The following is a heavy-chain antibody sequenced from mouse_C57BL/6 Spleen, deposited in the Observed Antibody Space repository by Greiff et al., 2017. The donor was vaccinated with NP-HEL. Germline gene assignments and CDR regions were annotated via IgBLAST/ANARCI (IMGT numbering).Heavy chain of an antibody. J-gene: IGHJ4*01. V-gene: IGHV1-42*01. Sequence: VQLQQSGPELVKPGASVKISCKASGYSFTGYYMNWVKQSPEKSLEWIGEINPSTGGTTYNQKFKAKATLTVDKSSSTAYMQLKSLTSEDSAVYYGARVTTKYYAMDYWGQGTPVTVSS. CDR2: INPSTGGT. CDR1: GYSFTGYY. D-gene: IGHD1-1*01. CDR3: ARVTTKYYAMDY.